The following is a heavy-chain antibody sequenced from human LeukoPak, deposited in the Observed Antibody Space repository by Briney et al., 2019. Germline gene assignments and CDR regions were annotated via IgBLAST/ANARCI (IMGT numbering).Heavy chain of an antibody. J-gene: IGHJ2*01. CDR2: IRGSGATT. Sequence: GGSLRLSCAASGFSFSSYAMSWVRQAPGKGLEWVSCIRGSGATTFHADSVKGRFTISRDNSKNTLYLQMNGLRSEDTAVYYCAQGARADTFWYFDLWGRGTLVTVSS. CDR3: AQGARADTFWYFDL. CDR1: GFSFSSYA. V-gene: IGHV3-23*01. D-gene: IGHD3-16*01.